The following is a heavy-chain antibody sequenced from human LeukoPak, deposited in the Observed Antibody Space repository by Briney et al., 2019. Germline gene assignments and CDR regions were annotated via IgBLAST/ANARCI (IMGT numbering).Heavy chain of an antibody. CDR3: AREVLGCSGGSCQAHFDY. D-gene: IGHD2-15*01. CDR2: MNPNSGNT. CDR1: GYTFTNYD. J-gene: IGHJ4*02. Sequence: GASVKVSCKASGYTFTNYDINWVRQATGQGLEWMGWMNPNSGNTGYPQKFQGRVTMTRNTSMSTAYMELNSLTSEDTAVYYCAREVLGCSGGSCQAHFDYWGQGTLVTVSS. V-gene: IGHV1-8*01.